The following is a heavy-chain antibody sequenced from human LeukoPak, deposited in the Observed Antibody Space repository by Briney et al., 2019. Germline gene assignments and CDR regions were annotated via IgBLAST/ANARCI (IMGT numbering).Heavy chain of an antibody. D-gene: IGHD3-22*01. Sequence: KPGGSLRLSCAASGFTFTSYTMNWVHQAPGKGLEWVSSISSSTTYIYYADSVKGRFTISRDPAKNSLYLQMNSLRAEDTAVYYCARSAYYYYDSSGFPDYWGQGSLVTVSS. V-gene: IGHV3-21*01. J-gene: IGHJ4*02. CDR2: ISSSTTYI. CDR3: ARSAYYYYDSSGFPDY. CDR1: GFTFTSYT.